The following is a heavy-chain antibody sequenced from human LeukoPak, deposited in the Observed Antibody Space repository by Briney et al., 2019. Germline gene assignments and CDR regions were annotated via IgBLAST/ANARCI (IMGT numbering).Heavy chain of an antibody. J-gene: IGHJ6*02. CDR3: ARVVEAAVPGYYFGMDV. V-gene: IGHV3-48*02. CDR1: GFTSSSYS. D-gene: IGHD2-15*01. Sequence: GGSLRLSCAASGFTSSSYSMNWVRQAPGKGLEWVSYISSSSRTIYYADSVKGRFTISRDNAKNSLYLQMNSLRDEDPAVYYCARVVEAAVPGYYFGMDVWGQGTTVTVSS. CDR2: ISSSSRTI.